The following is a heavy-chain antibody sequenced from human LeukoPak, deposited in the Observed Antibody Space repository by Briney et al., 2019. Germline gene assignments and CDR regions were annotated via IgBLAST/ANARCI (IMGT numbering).Heavy chain of an antibody. Sequence: GGSLRLSCAASGFTFSTYSMNWVRQTPGKGLVWVSSISSSTYIYYADSVKGRFTISRDNAKNSLYLQMNSLRVEDTAVYYCAREPTAMILWGQGTLVTVSS. J-gene: IGHJ4*02. CDR2: ISSSTYI. D-gene: IGHD5-18*01. CDR1: GFTFSTYS. CDR3: AREPTAMIL. V-gene: IGHV3-21*01.